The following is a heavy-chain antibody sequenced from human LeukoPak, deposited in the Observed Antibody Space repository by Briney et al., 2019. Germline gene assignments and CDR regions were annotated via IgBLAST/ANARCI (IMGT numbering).Heavy chain of an antibody. V-gene: IGHV3-11*03. CDR1: AVTLSEYH. CDR2: ISGSTSFT. CDR3: VRWRSGTYRFDC. J-gene: IGHJ4*02. Sequence: PGGSLRLLCAPSAVTLSEYHVSCVPHAPEREVVWVSYISGSTSFTDDAYSVKGRFTISRDNAKNSLSLQMNSLRAGDTAVYYCVRWRSGTYRFDCWGQGTLVTVSS. D-gene: IGHD1-26*01.